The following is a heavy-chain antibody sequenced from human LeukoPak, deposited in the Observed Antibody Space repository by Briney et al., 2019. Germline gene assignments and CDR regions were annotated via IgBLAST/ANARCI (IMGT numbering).Heavy chain of an antibody. D-gene: IGHD3-3*01. V-gene: IGHV1-2*02. CDR2: INPNSGGT. Sequence: ASVKVSCKASGYTFTGYYMHWVRQAPGQGLEWMGWINPNSGGTNYAQKFQGRVTITADESTTTAYMELSSLRSADTAVYYCARGDYYDFRRGAFDIWGQGTLVTVSS. J-gene: IGHJ3*02. CDR1: GYTFTGYY. CDR3: ARGDYYDFRRGAFDI.